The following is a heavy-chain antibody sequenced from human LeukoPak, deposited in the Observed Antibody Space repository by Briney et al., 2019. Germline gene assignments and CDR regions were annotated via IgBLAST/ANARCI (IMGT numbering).Heavy chain of an antibody. V-gene: IGHV4-31*01. CDR2: ISYNGNT. CDR1: GGSISSGGYF. Sequence: PSETLSLTCTVSGGSISSGGYFWSWIRQHPGKGLEWIGYISYNGNTYYNPSLKSPITISRDTSKNQFSLTLTSVTAADTAVYYCAGSGSYVRYFDYWGQGTLVTVSS. J-gene: IGHJ4*02. D-gene: IGHD1-26*01. CDR3: AGSGSYVRYFDY.